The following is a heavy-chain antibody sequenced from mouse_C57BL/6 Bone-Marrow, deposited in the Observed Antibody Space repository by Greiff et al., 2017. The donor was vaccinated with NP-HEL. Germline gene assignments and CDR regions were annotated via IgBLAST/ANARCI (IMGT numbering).Heavy chain of an antibody. CDR2: IDPENGDT. CDR3: TTGGSSPYAMDY. D-gene: IGHD1-1*01. V-gene: IGHV14-4*01. J-gene: IGHJ4*01. CDR1: GFNIKDDY. Sequence: EVMLVESGAELVRPGASVKLSCTVSGFNIKDDYMHWVKQRPEQGLEWLGWIDPENGDTEYASKFQGKATITADTSSNTAYLQLSSRTSEDTAVYYCTTGGSSPYAMDYGGQGTAVTVSA.